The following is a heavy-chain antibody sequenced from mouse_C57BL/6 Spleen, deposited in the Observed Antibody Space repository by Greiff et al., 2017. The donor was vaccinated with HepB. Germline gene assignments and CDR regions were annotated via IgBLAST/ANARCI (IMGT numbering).Heavy chain of an antibody. J-gene: IGHJ3*01. CDR2: INYDGSSA. CDR1: GFTFSDYY. Sequence: EVKLEESEGGLVQPGSSMKLSCTASGFTFSDYYMAWVRQVPEKGLEWVANINYDGSSAYYLDSLKSRFIISRDNAKNILYLQMSSLKSEDTATYYCARALYGSSRAWFAYWGQGTLVTVSA. CDR3: ARALYGSSRAWFAY. D-gene: IGHD1-1*01. V-gene: IGHV5-16*01.